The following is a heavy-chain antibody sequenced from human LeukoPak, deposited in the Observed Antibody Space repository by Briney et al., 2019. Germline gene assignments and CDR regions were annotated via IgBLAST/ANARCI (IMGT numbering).Heavy chain of an antibody. CDR2: IRSKTDSYST. D-gene: IGHD3-10*01. CDR3: GRLGSSYELDY. Sequence: GGSLRLTCAASGFTFSGSGMEWVRQASGKGLEWVGRIRSKTDSYSTAYAASVKGRFTISRDESKNTAYLQMNSLKTDDAAVYYCGRLGSSYELDYWGQGTLVTVSS. V-gene: IGHV3-73*01. J-gene: IGHJ4*02. CDR1: GFTFSGSG.